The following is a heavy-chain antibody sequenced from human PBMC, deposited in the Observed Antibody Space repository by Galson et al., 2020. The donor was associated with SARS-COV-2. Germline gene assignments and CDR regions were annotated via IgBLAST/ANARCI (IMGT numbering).Heavy chain of an antibody. V-gene: IGHV3-15*01. D-gene: IGHD3-22*01. CDR1: GFTFNNAW. CDR2: ILNKGAGGTI. J-gene: IGHJ4*02. Sequence: GESLKISCAASGFTFNNAWMSWVRQAPGQGLEWLGRILNKGAGGTINYAAPAKGRFTISKDESETTLYLQMNSLKTEDTGVYYCTTDPGDSRGYSFGYWGQGTLVTVAS. CDR3: TTDPGDSRGYSFGY.